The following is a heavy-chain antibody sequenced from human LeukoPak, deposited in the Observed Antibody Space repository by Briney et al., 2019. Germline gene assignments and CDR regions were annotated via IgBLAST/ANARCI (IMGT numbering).Heavy chain of an antibody. V-gene: IGHV4-59*01. J-gene: IGHJ6*02. D-gene: IGHD5-18*01. CDR2: IYYSGST. Sequence: SGTLSPTCTVSGGSISSYYWSWIRQPPGKGLEWIGYIYYSGSTNYNPSLKSRVTISVDTSKNQFSLKLSSVTAADTAVYYCARAHLGGYSYGYYYYYGMDVWGQGTTVTVSS. CDR1: GGSISSYY. CDR3: ARAHLGGYSYGYYYYYGMDV.